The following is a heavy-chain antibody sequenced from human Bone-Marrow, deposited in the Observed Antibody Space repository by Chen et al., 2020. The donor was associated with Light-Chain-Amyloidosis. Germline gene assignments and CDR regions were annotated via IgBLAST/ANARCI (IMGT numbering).Heavy chain of an antibody. V-gene: IGHV3-74*01. Sequence: EVQLVESGGGSVQPGGSLRLSCAASGSTFHWMHWVRQAPGKGLVWLSRINSAGSSTSYADSVKGRFTISRDNTRDTVYLQMNSLSAEDTAVYYCALNSGSYYGWFDPWGQGILVTVSS. D-gene: IGHD1-26*01. J-gene: IGHJ5*02. CDR3: ALNSGSYYGWFDP. CDR1: GSTFHW. CDR2: INSAGSST.